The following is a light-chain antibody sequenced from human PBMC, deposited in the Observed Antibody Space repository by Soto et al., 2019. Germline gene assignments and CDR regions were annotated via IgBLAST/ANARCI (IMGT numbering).Light chain of an antibody. CDR2: GAS. CDR1: QSVSSY. CDR3: QQYGSSPWT. J-gene: IGKJ1*01. Sequence: EIVLTQSPGTLSLSPGERATLSCRASQSVSSYLAWYQQKPGQAPRLLIYGASSRATGIPDRFSGSGSGTDFTLIISRLEPEDFAVYYCQQYGSSPWTFGQGTKVDNK. V-gene: IGKV3-20*01.